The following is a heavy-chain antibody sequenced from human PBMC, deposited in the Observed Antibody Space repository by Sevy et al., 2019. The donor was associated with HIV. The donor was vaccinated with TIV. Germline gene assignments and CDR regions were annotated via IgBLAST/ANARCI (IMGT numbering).Heavy chain of an antibody. V-gene: IGHV3-66*01. CDR1: GLTVSSNY. J-gene: IGHJ6*02. CDR3: ARDRYYDASGYYYYYYGMDV. Sequence: GGSLRLSCAASGLTVSSNYMSWVRQAPGKGLEWVSVIDSGGSTYCGDSVKGRFTISRDNSRNTLYLQMNSLRAEDTAVYYCARDRYYDASGYYYYYYGMDVWGQGTTVTVSS. CDR2: IDSGGST. D-gene: IGHD3-22*01.